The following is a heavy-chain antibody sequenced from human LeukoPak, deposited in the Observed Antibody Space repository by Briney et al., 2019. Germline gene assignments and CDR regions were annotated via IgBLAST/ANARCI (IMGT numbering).Heavy chain of an antibody. Sequence: GSLRLSCVGSRFSFSSYWMSWVRPAPGKGLEWVANIKQDGSVKQYVDSVKGRFTISRDNAKNSVYVQMNSLRVEDTAVYYCAVGDTFDIWGQGTLVTVSS. CDR1: RFSFSSYW. V-gene: IGHV3-7*01. CDR2: IKQDGSVK. J-gene: IGHJ3*02. CDR3: AVGDTFDI. D-gene: IGHD3-16*01.